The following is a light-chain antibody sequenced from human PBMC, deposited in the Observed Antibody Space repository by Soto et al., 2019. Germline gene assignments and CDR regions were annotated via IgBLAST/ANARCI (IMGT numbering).Light chain of an antibody. Sequence: EIVLTQSPGTLSLSPGERATLSCRASQSVSSSYLAWYQQKPGQAPRLLIYGASSRATGIPDRFSGSGSGTDFTLTITSLEPEHFAVYYCQHYRTSFGGGTKVEIK. J-gene: IGKJ4*01. CDR3: QHYRTS. CDR1: QSVSSSY. V-gene: IGKV3-20*01. CDR2: GAS.